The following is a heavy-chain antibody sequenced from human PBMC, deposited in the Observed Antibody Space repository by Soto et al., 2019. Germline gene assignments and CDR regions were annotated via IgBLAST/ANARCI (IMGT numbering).Heavy chain of an antibody. CDR3: ARSVAVPGAHIHY. CDR1: GGSISGSY. J-gene: IGHJ4*02. CDR2: IYYTGST. D-gene: IGHD2-8*02. V-gene: IGHV4-59*01. Sequence: SETLSLTCSVSGGSISGSYWSWIRQSPGKGLEWLGYIYYTGSTNYSPSLRSRVSISVDTSKNEFSLRLSSVTAADTAVYFCARSVAVPGAHIHYWGQGTQVTVSS.